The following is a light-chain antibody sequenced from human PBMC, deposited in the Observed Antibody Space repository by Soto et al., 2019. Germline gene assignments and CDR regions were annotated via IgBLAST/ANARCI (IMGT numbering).Light chain of an antibody. V-gene: IGLV2-8*02. CDR3: SSYGASNKLI. J-gene: IGLJ2*01. CDR2: EVS. Sequence: QSALTQPPSASRSPEQSVTISCTGTSSDVGGYNSVSWYQQHAGKAPKLIIYEVSKRPSGVPDRFSGSKSGNTASLTVSGLQAEDEADYYCSSYGASNKLIFGGGTKLTVL. CDR1: SSDVGGYNS.